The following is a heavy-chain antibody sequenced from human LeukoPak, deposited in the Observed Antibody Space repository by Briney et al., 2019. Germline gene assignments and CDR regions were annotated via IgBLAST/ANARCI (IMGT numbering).Heavy chain of an antibody. D-gene: IGHD3-22*01. Sequence: GASVKVSCKASGYTFTGYYMHWVRQAPGQGLEWMGIINPSGGSTSYAQKFQGRVTMTRDTSTSTVYMELSSLRSEDTAVYYCARARIRYDSSGYSSAHYFDYWGQGTLVTVSS. J-gene: IGHJ4*02. V-gene: IGHV1-46*01. CDR2: INPSGGST. CDR1: GYTFTGYY. CDR3: ARARIRYDSSGYSSAHYFDY.